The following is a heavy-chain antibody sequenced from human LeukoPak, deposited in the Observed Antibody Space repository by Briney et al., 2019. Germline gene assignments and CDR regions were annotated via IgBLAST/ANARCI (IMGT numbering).Heavy chain of an antibody. CDR2: IYTSGST. Sequence: PSETLSLTCTVSGGSISSSSYYWSWIRQPAGKGLEWIGRIYTSGSTNYNPSLKSRVTMSVDTSKNQFSLKLSSVTAADTAVYYCAREVSGYSGYDPYYYYYYMDVWGKGTTVTISS. J-gene: IGHJ6*03. V-gene: IGHV4-61*02. CDR3: AREVSGYSGYDPYYYYYYMDV. CDR1: GGSISSSSYY. D-gene: IGHD5-12*01.